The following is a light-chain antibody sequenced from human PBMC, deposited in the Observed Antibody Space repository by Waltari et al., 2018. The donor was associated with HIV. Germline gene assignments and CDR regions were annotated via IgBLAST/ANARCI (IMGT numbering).Light chain of an antibody. CDR2: VAS. CDR1: QDISNS. V-gene: IGKV1-27*01. J-gene: IGKJ1*01. CDR3: QNYNSAPWT. Sequence: DIQMTQSPSSLSASVGARVTITCRASQDISNSLAWYQQKPGMVPKLLIYVASTLQSGVPSRFSGSGSGTYFTLTIASLQPEYSATYCCQNYNSAPWTFGQGTKVEI.